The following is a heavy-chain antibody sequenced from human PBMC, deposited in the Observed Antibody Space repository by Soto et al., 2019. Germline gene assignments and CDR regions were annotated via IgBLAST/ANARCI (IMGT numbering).Heavy chain of an antibody. Sequence: SETLCLTCTVSGGSISSSSYYWGWIRQPPGKGLEWIGSIYYSGSTYYNPSLKSRVTISVDTSKNQFSLKLSSVTAADTAVYYCASETGFYYDLSLYYHGMDVWGQGTTVTVSS. CDR1: GGSISSSSYY. V-gene: IGHV4-39*01. J-gene: IGHJ6*02. CDR2: IYYSGST. CDR3: ASETGFYYDLSLYYHGMDV. D-gene: IGHD3-3*01.